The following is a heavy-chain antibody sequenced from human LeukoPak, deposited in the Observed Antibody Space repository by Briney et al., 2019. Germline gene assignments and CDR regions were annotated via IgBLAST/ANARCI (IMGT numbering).Heavy chain of an antibody. CDR1: GFTFSNAW. D-gene: IGHD3-10*01. J-gene: IGHJ4*02. Sequence: GGSLRLSCAASGFTFSNAWMSWVRRAPGKGLEWVGRIKSKTDGGTTDYAAPVKGRFTISRDDSKNTLYLQMNSLKTEDTAVYYCTTDSDYGSGRDYWGQGTLSPSPQ. V-gene: IGHV3-15*01. CDR2: IKSKTDGGTT. CDR3: TTDSDYGSGRDY.